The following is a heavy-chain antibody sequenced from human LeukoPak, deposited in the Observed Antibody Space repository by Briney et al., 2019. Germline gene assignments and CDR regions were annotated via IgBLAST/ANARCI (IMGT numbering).Heavy chain of an antibody. D-gene: IGHD3-22*01. J-gene: IGHJ3*02. CDR2: INHSGST. CDR1: GGSFSGYY. Sequence: SETLSLTCAVYGGSFSGYYWSWIRQPPGKGLEWIGEINHSGSTNYNPSLKSRVTISVDTSKNQFSLKLSSVTAADTAVYYCARVSAYDSSGYYFDAFDIWGQGTMVTVSS. CDR3: ARVSAYDSSGYYFDAFDI. V-gene: IGHV4-34*01.